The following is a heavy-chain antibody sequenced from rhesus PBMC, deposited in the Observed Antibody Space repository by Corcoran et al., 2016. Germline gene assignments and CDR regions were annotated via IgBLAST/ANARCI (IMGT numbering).Heavy chain of an antibody. CDR2: ISGSTGST. J-gene: IGHJ4*01. V-gene: IGHV4-165*01. D-gene: IGHD3-28*01. CDR1: GGSFSGYY. Sequence: QVQLQESGPGLVKPSETLSLTCVVSGGSFSGYYWGWIRQPPGKGLEWIGYISGSTGSTDYTPSLKSRVTISTDTSKNQFSLRLRSVTAADTAVYYCARELYFGSGYDYWGQGVLVTVSS. CDR3: ARELYFGSGYDY.